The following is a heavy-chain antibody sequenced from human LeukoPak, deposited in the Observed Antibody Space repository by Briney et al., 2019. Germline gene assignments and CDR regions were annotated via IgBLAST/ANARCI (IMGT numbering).Heavy chain of an antibody. CDR2: MCPSGRT. Sequence: SETLSLTCTVSNDSISSYCCSWVRQPPGKGLEWIGFMCPSGRTDYNPSLKSRVTMSVDTSKNQLSMELRFLTAADTAVYYCATSYDGKTAPYGLWGHGTLVTVSS. V-gene: IGHV4-4*08. D-gene: IGHD4-23*01. J-gene: IGHJ4*01. CDR3: ATSYDGKTAPYGL. CDR1: NDSISSYC.